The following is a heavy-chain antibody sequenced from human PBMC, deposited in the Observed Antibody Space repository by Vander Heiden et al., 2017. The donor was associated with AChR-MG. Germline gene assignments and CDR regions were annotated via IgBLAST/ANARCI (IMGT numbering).Heavy chain of an antibody. D-gene: IGHD3-22*01. CDR3: GRPSTYYYEKAFNI. J-gene: IGHJ3*02. Sequence: QLQLQESGPGLVKPSETLSLTCTVSGGFISNSDHYWGWIRQPQGKGLEWIATIYYSGSNYYNPSRRGRVTISVDTSNNQLSLKLTSVTDAETAVYYCGRPSTYYYEKAFNIWGQGTMVTVSS. CDR1: GGFISNSDHY. V-gene: IGHV4-39*01. CDR2: IYYSGSN.